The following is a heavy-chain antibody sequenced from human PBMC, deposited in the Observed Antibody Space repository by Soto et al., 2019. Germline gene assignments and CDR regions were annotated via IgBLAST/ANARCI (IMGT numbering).Heavy chain of an antibody. D-gene: IGHD1-7*01. J-gene: IGHJ5*02. CDR3: AKSQLELLSLGDWFDP. CDR2: ISWNSGSI. Sequence: GGSLRLSCAASGFTFDDYAMHWVRQAPGKGLEWVSGISWNSGSIGYADSVKGRFTISRDNAKNSLYLQMNSLRAEDTALYYCAKSQLELLSLGDWFDPWGQGTLVTVSS. CDR1: GFTFDDYA. V-gene: IGHV3-9*01.